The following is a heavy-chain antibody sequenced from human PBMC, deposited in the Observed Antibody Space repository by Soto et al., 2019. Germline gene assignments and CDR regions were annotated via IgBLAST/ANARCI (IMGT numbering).Heavy chain of an antibody. D-gene: IGHD2-2*01. CDR2: IKQDGSET. CDR1: GFTFSRYW. V-gene: IGHV3-7*03. CDR3: ARDGTCPSSTSCCDFDY. J-gene: IGHJ4*02. Sequence: GGSLRLSCAASGFTFSRYWMSWVRRTPGKGLEWVANIKQDGSETYYVDSVKGRFTISRDNAKNSLYMEINSLRAEDTAVYYCARDGTCPSSTSCCDFDYWGQGTLVTVSS.